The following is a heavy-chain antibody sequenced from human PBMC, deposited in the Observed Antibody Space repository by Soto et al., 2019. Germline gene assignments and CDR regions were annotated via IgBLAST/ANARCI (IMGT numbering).Heavy chain of an antibody. Sequence: PGGSLRLSCAASGFTFSNSWMHWVRQVSGKGLEWVSRINDDGTSTSYADSVKGRFTISRDNAKNTLYLHLNSLRVEDTAIYYCARIPHRYDALTGPGYWGQGALVTVSS. V-gene: IGHV3-74*01. CDR1: GFTFSNSW. CDR3: ARIPHRYDALTGPGY. J-gene: IGHJ4*02. D-gene: IGHD3-9*01. CDR2: INDDGTST.